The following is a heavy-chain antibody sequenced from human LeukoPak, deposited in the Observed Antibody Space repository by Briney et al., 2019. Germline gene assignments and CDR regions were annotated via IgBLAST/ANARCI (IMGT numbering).Heavy chain of an antibody. D-gene: IGHD6-19*01. CDR3: ARDLPWTNQLIAVAGKNWFDP. CDR2: INPNSGGT. V-gene: IGHV1-2*02. Sequence: VKVSCKASGYTFTGYYMHWVRQAPGQGLEWMGWINPNSGGTNYAQKFQGRVTMTRDTSISTAYMELSRLRSDDTAVYYCARDLPWTNQLIAVAGKNWFDPWGQGTLVTVSS. CDR1: GYTFTGYY. J-gene: IGHJ5*02.